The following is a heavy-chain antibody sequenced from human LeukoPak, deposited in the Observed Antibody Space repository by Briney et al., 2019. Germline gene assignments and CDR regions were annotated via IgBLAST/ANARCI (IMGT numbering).Heavy chain of an antibody. J-gene: IGHJ4*02. D-gene: IGHD2-15*01. V-gene: IGHV3-23*01. CDR3: AKATQNCSGGSCYSSLDY. CDR1: GFTVSSNY. CDR2: ISGSGGST. Sequence: PGGSLRLSCAASGFTVSSNYMSWVRQAPGRGLEWVSAISGSGGSTYYADSVKGRFTISRDNSKNTLYLQMNSLRAEDTAVYYCAKATQNCSGGSCYSSLDYWGQGTLVTVSS.